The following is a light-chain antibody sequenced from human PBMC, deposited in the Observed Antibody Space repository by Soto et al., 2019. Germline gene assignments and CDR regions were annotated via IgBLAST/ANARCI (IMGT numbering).Light chain of an antibody. V-gene: IGLV1-47*01. Sequence: QSVLTQPPSASETPGQRVTISCSGSTANIGNNYVYWYQQLPGTAPQLLIHRRDQRASGVPDRVSGSQSGTSASLGISGPPCEDEAHYFCAACVDSLRGVVFGGGTK. J-gene: IGLJ2*01. CDR2: RRD. CDR3: AACVDSLRGVV. CDR1: TANIGNNY.